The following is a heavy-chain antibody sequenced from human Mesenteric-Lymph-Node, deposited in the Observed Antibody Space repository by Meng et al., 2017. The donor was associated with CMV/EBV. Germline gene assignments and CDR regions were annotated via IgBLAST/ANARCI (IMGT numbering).Heavy chain of an antibody. J-gene: IGHJ5*02. D-gene: IGHD1-1*01. V-gene: IGHV1-46*01. Sequence: ASVKVSCKSSGYTFTSFYMHWVRQAPGQGLEWMGIINPSGGSASYAQKFQGRVTMTRDTSTSTVSLDLSSLRSEDTAVYYCATDRVHYWFDPWGQGTLVTVSS. CDR3: ATDRVHYWFDP. CDR2: INPSGGSA. CDR1: GYTFTSFY.